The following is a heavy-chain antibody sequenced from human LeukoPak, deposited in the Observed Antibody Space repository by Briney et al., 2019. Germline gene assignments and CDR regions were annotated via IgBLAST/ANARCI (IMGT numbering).Heavy chain of an antibody. CDR3: ASGNSGYEDGYFDY. CDR1: GFTFRRFA. V-gene: IGHV3-30*02. CDR2: IRYDGADK. D-gene: IGHD5-12*01. Sequence: PGGSLRLSCAASGFTFRRFAMHWVRQAPGMGLEWVAFIRYDGADKYYADSGKGRFTISRDDAKNSLYLQMNSLRAEDTAVYYCASGNSGYEDGYFDYWGQGTLVTVSS. J-gene: IGHJ4*02.